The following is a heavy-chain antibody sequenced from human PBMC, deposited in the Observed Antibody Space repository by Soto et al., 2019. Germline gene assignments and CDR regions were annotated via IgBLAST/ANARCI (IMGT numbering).Heavy chain of an antibody. V-gene: IGHV5-51*01. Sequence: PGESLRISCKGAWVIFADFWIGWVRQMPGKGLEWVGIIHPGDSDTRYSPSLQGQVTISADKSVSTIYLQWNSLKASDTAVYYCARRADIHYDITTFDWFDHWRQGTRVPVPS. D-gene: IGHD3-3*01. CDR1: WVIFADFW. J-gene: IGHJ5*02. CDR2: IHPGDSDT. CDR3: ARRADIHYDITTFDWFDH.